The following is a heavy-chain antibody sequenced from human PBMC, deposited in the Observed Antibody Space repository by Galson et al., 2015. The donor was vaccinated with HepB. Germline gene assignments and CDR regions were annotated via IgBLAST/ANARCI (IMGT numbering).Heavy chain of an antibody. D-gene: IGHD3-10*01. Sequence: SLRLSCAASGFTFSSYTMTWVRQAPGKGLESVSYISSNVTTMYYAASAKGRFTISRDNAQNSLYLQMNSLRDEDTAVYYCARVYFGSGSSSAYWYFDLWGRGALVTVSS. V-gene: IGHV3-48*02. CDR2: ISSNVTTM. J-gene: IGHJ2*01. CDR1: GFTFSSYT. CDR3: ARVYFGSGSSSAYWYFDL.